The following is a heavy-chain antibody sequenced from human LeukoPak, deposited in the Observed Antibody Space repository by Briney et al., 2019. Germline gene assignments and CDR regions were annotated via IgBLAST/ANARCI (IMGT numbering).Heavy chain of an antibody. CDR1: GFTFSNVW. Sequence: GGSLRLPWAASGFTFSNVWMSWVRQAPGKGLEWVGRIKSKNDGGTTDYAAPVKGRFTISRDDSKNTLYLQMNSLKTEDTAVYYCTTDAENYDIWTGYYMYIWGEGTMVTVSS. CDR2: IKSKNDGGTT. CDR3: TTDAENYDIWTGYYMYI. D-gene: IGHD3-9*01. J-gene: IGHJ3*02. V-gene: IGHV3-15*01.